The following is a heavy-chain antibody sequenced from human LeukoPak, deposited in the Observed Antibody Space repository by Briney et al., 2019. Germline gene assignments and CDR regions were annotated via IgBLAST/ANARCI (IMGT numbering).Heavy chain of an antibody. D-gene: IGHD3-22*01. J-gene: IGHJ4*02. V-gene: IGHV3-23*01. CDR2: VSGGGGTK. Sequence: GGSLRLSCAASGFTFSNYVMSWVRQAPGKGLEWVSGVSGGGGTKYYADSLKGRFTISRDNFNNTLYLQMHILRAHDTAVYYCAKGRVYYFDSSGYSCDYWGQGSLVTVSS. CDR3: AKGRVYYFDSSGYSCDY. CDR1: GFTFSNYV.